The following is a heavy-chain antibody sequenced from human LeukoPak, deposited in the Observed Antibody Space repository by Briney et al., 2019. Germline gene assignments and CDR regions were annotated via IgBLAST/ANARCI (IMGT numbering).Heavy chain of an antibody. CDR1: GGSFSDYY. V-gene: IGHV4-34*01. J-gene: IGHJ3*02. CDR3: ARHRRHYDILTGYYAGHFDI. D-gene: IGHD3-9*01. Sequence: SETLSLTCAVYGGSFSDYYWSWIRQPPGKGLEWIGSMSFIGSTYYNPSLKSRVTISVHMSKNHFSLKLSSVTAADTAVYYCARHRRHYDILTGYYAGHFDIWGQGTMVTVSS. CDR2: MSFIGST.